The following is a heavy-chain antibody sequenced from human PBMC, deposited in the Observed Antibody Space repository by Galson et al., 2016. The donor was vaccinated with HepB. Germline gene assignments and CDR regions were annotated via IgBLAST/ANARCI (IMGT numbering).Heavy chain of an antibody. CDR2: TWYDGSNK. D-gene: IGHD5-12*01. J-gene: IGHJ4*02. CDR3: ARGGEWLRLKYFDY. CDR1: GFSFSRYG. Sequence: CAASGFSFSRYGMHWVRQAPGKGLEWVAVTWYDGSNKYNGDSVKGRFTISRDNSNNMLFLEMNSLRAGDTAVYYCARGGEWLRLKYFDYWGQGTLVTVSS. V-gene: IGHV3-33*01.